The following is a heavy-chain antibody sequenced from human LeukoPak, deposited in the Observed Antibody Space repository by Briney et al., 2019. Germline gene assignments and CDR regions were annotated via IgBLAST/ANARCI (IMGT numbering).Heavy chain of an antibody. J-gene: IGHJ5*02. Sequence: SETLSLTCTVSGGSISSSSYYWGWIRQPRGKGLEWIGSIYYSGSTYNNPSLKSRVTISVGTSKNQFSLKLSSVTAADTAVYYCSRHVQVDVVVVAASYWFDPWGQGTLVTVSS. CDR2: IYYSGST. CDR3: SRHVQVDVVVVAASYWFDP. CDR1: GGSISSSSYY. D-gene: IGHD2-15*01. V-gene: IGHV4-39*01.